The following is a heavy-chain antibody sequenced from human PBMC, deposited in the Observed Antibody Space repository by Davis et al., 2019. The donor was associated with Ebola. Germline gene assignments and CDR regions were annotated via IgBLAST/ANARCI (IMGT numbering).Heavy chain of an antibody. J-gene: IGHJ4*02. CDR1: GYSFTFYW. D-gene: IGHD1-26*01. Sequence: GESLKISCKGSGYSFTFYWIGWVRQMPGKGPEWMGIIFPDDSDTRYSPPFQGQVTISADKSISTAYLEWSSLKASDTAVYYCARLDHSGSLGDSWGQGTLVTVSS. CDR2: IFPDDSDT. CDR3: ARLDHSGSLGDS. V-gene: IGHV5-51*01.